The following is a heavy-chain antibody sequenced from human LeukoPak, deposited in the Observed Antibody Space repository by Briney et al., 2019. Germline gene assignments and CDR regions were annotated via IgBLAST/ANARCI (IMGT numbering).Heavy chain of an antibody. CDR3: ASWYPPQLTLGNWFDP. CDR1: GFTFSDYY. J-gene: IGHJ5*02. V-gene: IGHV3-11*04. Sequence: PGGSLRLSCAASGFTFSDYYMSWIRQAPGKGLEWVSYISSSGSTIYYADSVKGRFTISRDNAKNSLYLQMNSLRAEDTAVYYCASWYPPQLTLGNWFDPWGQGTLVTVSS. D-gene: IGHD6-6*01. CDR2: ISSSGSTI.